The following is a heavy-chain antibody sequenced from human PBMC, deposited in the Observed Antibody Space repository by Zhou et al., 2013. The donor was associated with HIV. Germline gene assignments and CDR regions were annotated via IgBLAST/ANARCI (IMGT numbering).Heavy chain of an antibody. Sequence: QVQLQQWGAGLLKPSETLSLTCAVYGGSFSDYYWSWIRQPPGKGLEWIGHINHSGSTNYNPSLKSRVTISVDTSKNQFSLKLSSVTAADTAVHYCARGPSNWGXYYYYMDVWGKGPRSPSP. CDR2: INHSGST. D-gene: IGHD7-27*01. J-gene: IGHJ6*03. V-gene: IGHV4-34*01. CDR3: ARGPSNWGXYYYYMDV. CDR1: GGSFSDYY.